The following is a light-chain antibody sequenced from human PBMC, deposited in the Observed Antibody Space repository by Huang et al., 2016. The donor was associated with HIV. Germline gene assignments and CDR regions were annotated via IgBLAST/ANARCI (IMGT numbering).Light chain of an antibody. CDR1: QSVNSKY. CDR2: GGS. J-gene: IGKJ4*01. V-gene: IGKV3-20*01. Sequence: EIVLTQSPGTLSLSPGERATRSCRASQSVNSKYLSWYQQKTGQAPRLRISGGSSRATGIPARFSGSGSGTDFTLIISRLEPEDFAVYYCHQYGSSPTFGGGTKVEIK. CDR3: HQYGSSPT.